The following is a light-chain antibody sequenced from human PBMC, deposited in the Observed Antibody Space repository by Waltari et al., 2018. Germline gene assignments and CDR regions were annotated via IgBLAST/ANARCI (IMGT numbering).Light chain of an antibody. CDR2: RNN. CDR3: AAWDDSLV. V-gene: IGLV1-47*01. J-gene: IGLJ2*01. Sequence: QSVLTQPPSASGTPGQRVTISCSGSSPNSGSNYVYWYQQLPGTAPKPPTYRNNQRPSGLPDRFSGSKSGTSASLAISGLRSEDEADYYCAAWDDSLVFGGGTKLTVL. CDR1: SPNSGSNY.